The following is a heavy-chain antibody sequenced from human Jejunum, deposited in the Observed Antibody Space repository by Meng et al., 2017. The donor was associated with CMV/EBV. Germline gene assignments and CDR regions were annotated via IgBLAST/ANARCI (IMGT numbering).Heavy chain of an antibody. CDR3: ALEERRLAFFDY. Sequence: EVQLVESGGGLVQPGGSRRRSCAASGFTYSGSWIYWVRQAPGKGLVWISRINSDGSSISYADSVKGRFTISRDIAKNTLYLQMNSLRAEDTAVYYCALEERRLAFFDYWGQGILVTVAS. D-gene: IGHD3-9*01. V-gene: IGHV3-74*01. CDR1: GFTYSGSW. CDR2: INSDGSSI. J-gene: IGHJ4*02.